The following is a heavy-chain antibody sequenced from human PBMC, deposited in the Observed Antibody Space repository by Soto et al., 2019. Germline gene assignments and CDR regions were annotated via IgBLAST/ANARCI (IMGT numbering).Heavy chain of an antibody. V-gene: IGHV4-39*07. CDR2: IYYSGST. D-gene: IGHD3-3*01. CDR3: AKLPAGAGYYTHDS. CDR1: GGSISSRGYY. J-gene: IGHJ4*02. Sequence: SETLSLTCTVSGGSISSRGYYWGWIRQPPGKGLEWIGTIYYSGSTYYNPSLKSRVTISVDTSKNQFSLKLSSVTAADTAIYYCAKLPAGAGYYTHDSWGQGTLVTVSS.